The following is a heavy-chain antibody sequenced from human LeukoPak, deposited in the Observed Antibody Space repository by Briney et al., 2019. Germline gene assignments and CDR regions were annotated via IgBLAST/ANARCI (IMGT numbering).Heavy chain of an antibody. V-gene: IGHV4-39*01. CDR1: GFTFSSYG. Sequence: GSLRLSCAASGFTFSSYGMHWVRQAPGKGLEWIGSIYYSGSTYYNPSLKSRVTISVDTSKNQFSLKLSSVTAADSAVYYCARHQGIDFWSDPFDYWGQGTLVTVSS. CDR3: ARHQGIDFWSDPFDY. J-gene: IGHJ4*02. CDR2: IYYSGST. D-gene: IGHD3-3*01.